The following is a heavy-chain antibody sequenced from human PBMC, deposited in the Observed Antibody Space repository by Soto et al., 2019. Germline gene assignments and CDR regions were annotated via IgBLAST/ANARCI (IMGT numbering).Heavy chain of an antibody. CDR1: GGSISSGGYY. CDR2: IYYSGST. V-gene: IGHV4-31*03. Sequence: QVQLQESGPGLVKPSQTLSLTCTVSGGSISSGGYYWSWIRQHPGKGLEWIGYIYYSGSTYYNPSLKSRVTIPVDTSKNQFSLKLSSVTAADTAVYYCARETLYYYYYGMDVWGQGTTVTVSS. J-gene: IGHJ6*02. CDR3: ARETLYYYYYGMDV.